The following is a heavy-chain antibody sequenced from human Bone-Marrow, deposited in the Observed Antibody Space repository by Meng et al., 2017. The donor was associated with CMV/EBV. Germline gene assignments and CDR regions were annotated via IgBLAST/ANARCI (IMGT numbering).Heavy chain of an antibody. CDR1: GFTFSDYY. J-gene: IGHJ4*02. CDR2: IYSGGST. D-gene: IGHD3-22*01. V-gene: IGHV3-66*01. Sequence: GGSLRLSCAASGFTFSDYYMSWVRQAPGKGLEWVSVIYSGGSTYYADSVKGRFTISRDNAKNTLYLQMNSLRAEDTAVYYCARGPHDYYDSSGYYYWGQRTLVTVSS. CDR3: ARGPHDYYDSSGYYY.